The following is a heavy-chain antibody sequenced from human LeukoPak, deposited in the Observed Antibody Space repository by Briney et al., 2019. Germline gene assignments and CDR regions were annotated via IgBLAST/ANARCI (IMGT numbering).Heavy chain of an antibody. CDR3: ARDPTHYDSSGYPLDY. D-gene: IGHD3-22*01. V-gene: IGHV1-46*01. Sequence: ASVKVSCKASGYTFTSYYMHWVRQAPGQGLEWMGIINPSGGSTSYAQKFQGRVTMTRDTSTSTVYMELNSLRSEDTAVYYCARDPTHYDSSGYPLDYWGQGTLVTVSS. J-gene: IGHJ4*02. CDR1: GYTFTSYY. CDR2: INPSGGST.